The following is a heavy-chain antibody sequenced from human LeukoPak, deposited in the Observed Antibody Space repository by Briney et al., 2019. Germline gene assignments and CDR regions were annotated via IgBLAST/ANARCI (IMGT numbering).Heavy chain of an antibody. V-gene: IGHV3-30*18. Sequence: GGSLRLSCAASGFTFNKYGIHWVRQAPGKGLEWVSVISYDGTTKYYADSVKGRFTISRDNSKNTVYLQMNSLRVEDTGVYYCAKNWRRWLPWGFDIWGQGTMVTVSS. CDR1: GFTFNKYG. CDR2: ISYDGTTK. J-gene: IGHJ3*02. D-gene: IGHD5-12*01. CDR3: AKNWRRWLPWGFDI.